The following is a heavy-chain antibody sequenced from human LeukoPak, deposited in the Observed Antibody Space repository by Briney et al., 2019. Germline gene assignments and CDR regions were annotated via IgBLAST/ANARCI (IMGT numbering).Heavy chain of an antibody. Sequence: SETLSLTCTISGYSISSGYYWGWIRQPPGKGLEWIGSIYHSGSTYYNPSLKSRVTISVDTSKNQFSLKLSSVTAADTAVYYCARAYYAKGAFDIWGQGTMVTVSS. D-gene: IGHD2-2*01. CDR2: IYHSGST. CDR3: ARAYYAKGAFDI. CDR1: GYSISSGYY. V-gene: IGHV4-38-2*02. J-gene: IGHJ3*02.